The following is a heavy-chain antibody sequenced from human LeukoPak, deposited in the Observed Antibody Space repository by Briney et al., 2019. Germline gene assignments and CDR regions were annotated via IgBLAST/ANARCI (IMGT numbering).Heavy chain of an antibody. CDR3: ARGLGPLMLVPAANLDY. J-gene: IGHJ4*02. Sequence: ASVKVSCEASGYTFTSYYMHWVRQAPGQGLEWMGIINPSGGSTSYAQKFQGRVTMTRDMSTSTVYMELSSLRSEDTAVYYCARGLGPLMLVPAANLDYWGQGTLVTVSS. V-gene: IGHV1-46*01. CDR2: INPSGGST. D-gene: IGHD2-2*01. CDR1: GYTFTSYY.